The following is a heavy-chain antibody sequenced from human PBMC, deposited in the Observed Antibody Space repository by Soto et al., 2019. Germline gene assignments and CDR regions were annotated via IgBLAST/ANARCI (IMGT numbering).Heavy chain of an antibody. CDR2: IDPRDSYT. Sequence: GESLKISCEASGYSFTTYWISWVRQIPWKGLEWMGAIDPRDSYTKYSPSFQGHVTISVDKSISTAYLQWNSLKASDTAIYYCAREKSDLELFNWLDRLGEGT. J-gene: IGHJ5*02. CDR1: GYSFTTYW. D-gene: IGHD1-7*01. CDR3: AREKSDLELFNWLDR. V-gene: IGHV5-10-1*01.